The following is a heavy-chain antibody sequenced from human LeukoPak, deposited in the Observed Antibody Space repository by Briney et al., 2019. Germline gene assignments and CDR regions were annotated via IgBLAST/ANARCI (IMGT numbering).Heavy chain of an antibody. CDR3: ARFRVPGYDGSGYFDY. V-gene: IGHV3-30-3*01. Sequence: GGSLRLSCAASGFTFSSYAMHWVRQAPGKGLEWVAVISYDGSNKYYADSVKGRFTISRDNSKNTLYLQMNSLRAEDTAVYYCARFRVPGYDGSGYFDYWGQGTLVTVSS. J-gene: IGHJ4*02. CDR1: GFTFSSYA. CDR2: ISYDGSNK. D-gene: IGHD3-22*01.